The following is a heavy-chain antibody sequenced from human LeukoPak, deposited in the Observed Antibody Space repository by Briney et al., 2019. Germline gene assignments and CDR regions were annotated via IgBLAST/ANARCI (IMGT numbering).Heavy chain of an antibody. D-gene: IGHD3-22*01. CDR2: IYYSGST. CDR1: GFTFSSYS. J-gene: IGHJ1*01. V-gene: IGHV4-39*07. CDR3: ARSITMMGPGRPLFQH. Sequence: PGGSLRLSCAASGFTFSSYSMNWVRQAPGKGLEWIGSIYYSGSTYYNPSLKSRVTISVDTSKNQFSLKLSSVTAADTAVYYCARSITMMGPGRPLFQHWGQGTLVTVSS.